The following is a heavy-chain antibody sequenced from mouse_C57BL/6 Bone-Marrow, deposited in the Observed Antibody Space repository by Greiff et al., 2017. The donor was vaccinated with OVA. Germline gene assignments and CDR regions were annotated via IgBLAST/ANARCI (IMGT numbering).Heavy chain of an antibody. CDR1: GYTLSDYY. CDR2: ISPNNGGT. J-gene: IGHJ4*01. Sequence: EVQLQQSGPELVKPGASVKISCKASGYTLSDYYMNWVKQSHGKSLEWIGDISPNNGGTSYNQQFKGKATLTVDKSSSTAYMELLSLTSEDSAVYYCARECNYAMDDWRQGTSVTVSS. CDR3: ARECNYAMDD. V-gene: IGHV1-26*01.